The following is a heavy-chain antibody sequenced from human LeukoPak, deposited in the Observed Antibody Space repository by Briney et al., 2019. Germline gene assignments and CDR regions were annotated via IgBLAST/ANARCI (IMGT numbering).Heavy chain of an antibody. CDR1: GFTFSSYS. CDR3: ARDQRGSSGGRGSAFDI. D-gene: IGHD2-15*01. Sequence: PGGSLRLSCAASGFTFSSYSMNWVRQAPGKGLEWVSSISSSSSYIYYADSVKGRFTISRDNAKNSLYLQMNSLRAEDTAVYYCARDQRGSSGGRGSAFDIWGQGTMVTVSS. J-gene: IGHJ3*02. CDR2: ISSSSSYI. V-gene: IGHV3-21*01.